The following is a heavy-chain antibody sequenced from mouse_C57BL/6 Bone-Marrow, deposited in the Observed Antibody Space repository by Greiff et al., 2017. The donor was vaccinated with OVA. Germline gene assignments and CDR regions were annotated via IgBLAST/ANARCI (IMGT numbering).Heavy chain of an antibody. J-gene: IGHJ2*01. Sequence: VQLQQPGAELVMPGASVKLSCKASGYTFTSYWMHWVKQRPGQGLEWIGEIDPSDSYTNYNQKFKGKSTLTVDKSSSTAYMQLSSLTSEDSAVYYWATDYGSSPYYFDYWGQGTTLTVSS. CDR1: GYTFTSYW. D-gene: IGHD1-1*01. CDR2: IDPSDSYT. CDR3: ATDYGSSPYYFDY. V-gene: IGHV1-69*01.